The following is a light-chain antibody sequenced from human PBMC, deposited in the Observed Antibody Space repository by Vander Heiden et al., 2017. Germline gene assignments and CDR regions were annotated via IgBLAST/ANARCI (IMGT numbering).Light chain of an antibody. CDR2: WAS. J-gene: IGKJ4*01. CDR1: QSVLYSSNKKNY. V-gene: IGKV4-1*01. Sequence: DIVMTQSPDPLPVSLGARSTINCNSSQSVLYSSNKKNYITWFQQKPGQPPKLLIYWASTRESGVPDRFSGSGSGTDFTLTISSLQAEDVAIYYCQQYYRTPLTFGGGTKVEIK. CDR3: QQYYRTPLT.